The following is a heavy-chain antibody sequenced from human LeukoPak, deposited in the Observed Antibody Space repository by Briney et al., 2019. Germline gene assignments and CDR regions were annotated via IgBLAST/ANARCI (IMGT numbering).Heavy chain of an antibody. J-gene: IGHJ5*02. D-gene: IGHD2-2*01. CDR1: GYTFTSYD. CDR3: ARAPLGYCSSTSCPEGDWFDP. Sequence: ASVKVSCKASGYTFTSYDINWVRQATGHGLEWMGWMNPNSGNTGYAQKFQGRVTMTRNTSISTAYMELSSLRSEDTAVYYCARAPLGYCSSTSCPEGDWFDPWGQGTLVTVSS. V-gene: IGHV1-8*01. CDR2: MNPNSGNT.